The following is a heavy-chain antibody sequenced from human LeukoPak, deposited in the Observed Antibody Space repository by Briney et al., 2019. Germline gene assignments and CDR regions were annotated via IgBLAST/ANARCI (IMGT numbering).Heavy chain of an antibody. V-gene: IGHV1-69*04. CDR1: GGTFSSYA. J-gene: IGHJ6*02. D-gene: IGHD3-10*01. Sequence: ASVKVPCKASGGTFSSYAISWVRQAPGQGLEWMGRIIPILGIANYAQKFQGRVTITADKSTSTAYMELSSLRSEDTAVYYCAREDYYGSGSYANYYYYYGMDVWGQGTTVTVSS. CDR3: AREDYYGSGSYANYYYYYGMDV. CDR2: IIPILGIA.